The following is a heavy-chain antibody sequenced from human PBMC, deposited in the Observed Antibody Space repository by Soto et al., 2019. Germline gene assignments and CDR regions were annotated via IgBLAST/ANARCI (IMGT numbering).Heavy chain of an antibody. CDR2: INPSGGGT. J-gene: IGHJ4*02. CDR3: ARYHDYGDKPASFCYDY. V-gene: IGHV1-46*03. D-gene: IGHD4-17*01. Sequence: QVQLVQSGAEVKKPGASVKVSCKASGYTFTSYYMHWVRQAPGQGLERMGIINPSGGGTSYAQKFQGRVTMTRDTSTGTVYMELSSLRSEDTAVYYCARYHDYGDKPASFCYDYWGQGTLVTVSS. CDR1: GYTFTSYY.